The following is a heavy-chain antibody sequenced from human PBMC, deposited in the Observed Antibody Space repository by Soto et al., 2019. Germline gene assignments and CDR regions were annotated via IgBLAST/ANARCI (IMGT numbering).Heavy chain of an antibody. CDR1: GFTFSSYA. Sequence: EVQLLESGGGLVQPGGSLRLSCAASGFTFSSYAMSWVRQAPGKGLEWVSAISGSGGSTYYADSVKGRFTISRDNSKNTLYLQMNSLRAEDTAVYYCAKARNIVATIAEENYYYGMDVWGQGTTVTVSS. CDR2: ISGSGGST. CDR3: AKARNIVATIAEENYYYGMDV. J-gene: IGHJ6*02. D-gene: IGHD5-12*01. V-gene: IGHV3-23*01.